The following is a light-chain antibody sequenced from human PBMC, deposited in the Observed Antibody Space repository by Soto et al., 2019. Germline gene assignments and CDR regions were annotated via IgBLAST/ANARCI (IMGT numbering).Light chain of an antibody. CDR3: QQYGS. J-gene: IGKJ1*01. V-gene: IGKV1-39*01. Sequence: DIQMTQSPSSLSASVEDRVIITCRASQSISNHLNWYQQKPGKAPKLLIFAASSLQSGVPSRFSGSGSGTDFTLTISRLEPEDFAVYYCQQYGSFGQGTKVDIK. CDR1: QSISNH. CDR2: AAS.